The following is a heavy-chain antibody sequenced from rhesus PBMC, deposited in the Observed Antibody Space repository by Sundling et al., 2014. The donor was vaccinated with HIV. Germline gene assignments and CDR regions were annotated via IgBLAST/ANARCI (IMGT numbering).Heavy chain of an antibody. D-gene: IGHD5-24*01. J-gene: IGHJ5-1*01. V-gene: IGHV4-165*01. CDR3: ARLLVGTFDV. CDR1: GGSFSGYY. CDR2: IGGRSGDT. Sequence: QVQLQESGPGLVKPSETLSLNCAVSGGSFSGYYWYWIRQSPEKGLEWIAYIGGRSGDTYYNPSLKSRATISTDTSKNQFSLRLTSVTAADTAVYFCARLLVGTFDVWGPGVLVTVSS.